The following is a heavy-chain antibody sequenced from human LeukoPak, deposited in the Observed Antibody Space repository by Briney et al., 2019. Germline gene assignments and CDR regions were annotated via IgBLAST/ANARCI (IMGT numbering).Heavy chain of an antibody. CDR1: GGSISSYY. V-gene: IGHV4-59*01. D-gene: IGHD5-18*01. CDR3: ARGAAGYSYG. J-gene: IGHJ4*02. CDR2: IYYSGST. Sequence: SETLSPTCTVSGGSISSYYWSWIRQPPGKGLEWIGHIYYSGSTNYNPSLKSRVTISIDTSKNQFSLRLSSVTAADTAAYYCARGAAGYSYGWGQGTLVTVSS.